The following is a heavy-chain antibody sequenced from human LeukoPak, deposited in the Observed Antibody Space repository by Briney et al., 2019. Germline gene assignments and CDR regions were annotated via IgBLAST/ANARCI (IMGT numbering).Heavy chain of an antibody. CDR3: AREGHGYNSRRTNWFDP. V-gene: IGHV3-21*01. CDR2: ISSSSSYI. J-gene: IGHJ5*02. Sequence: KPGGSLRLSCAASGFTFSSYEMNWVRQAPGKGLEWVSSISSSSSYIYYADSVKGRFTISRDNAKNSLYLQMNSLRAEDTAVYYCAREGHGYNSRRTNWFDPWGQGTLVTVSS. CDR1: GFTFSSYE. D-gene: IGHD5-24*01.